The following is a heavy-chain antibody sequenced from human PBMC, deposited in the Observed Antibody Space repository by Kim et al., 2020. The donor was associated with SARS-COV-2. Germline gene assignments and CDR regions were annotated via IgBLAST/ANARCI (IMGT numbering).Heavy chain of an antibody. CDR1: GGSTSNYY. CDR3: AGQYRVRLDY. J-gene: IGHJ4*02. CDR2: IYYSGST. D-gene: IGHD2-2*01. V-gene: IGHV4-59*13. Sequence: SETLSLSCTVSGGSTSNYYWSWIRQPPGKGLEWIGYIYYSGSTNYNPSLKSRVTISVDTSKNQFSLKLRSVTAADTAVYYCAGQYRVRLDYWGQGTLVTVSS.